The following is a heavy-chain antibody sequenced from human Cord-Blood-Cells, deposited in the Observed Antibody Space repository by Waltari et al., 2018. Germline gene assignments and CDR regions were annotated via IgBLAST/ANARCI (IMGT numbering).Heavy chain of an antibody. V-gene: IGHV1-69*01. J-gene: IGHJ3*02. CDR1: GGTFSSYA. CDR2: IIPIFGTA. CDR3: ARAGGEAYCGGDCYRGAFDI. Sequence: QVQLVQSGAEVKKPGSSVKVSCKASGGTFSSYAIRWVRQAPGQGMKWMEGIIPIFGTANYAQKFQGRVTITADESTSTAYMELSSLRSEDTAVYYCARAGGEAYCGGDCYRGAFDIWGQGTMVTVSS. D-gene: IGHD2-21*02.